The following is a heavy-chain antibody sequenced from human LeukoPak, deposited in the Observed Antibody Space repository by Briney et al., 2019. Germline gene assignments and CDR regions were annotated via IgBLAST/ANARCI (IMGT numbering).Heavy chain of an antibody. CDR3: AKDEKVVEEYCSSTSCYAYYFDY. V-gene: IGHV3-7*03. J-gene: IGHJ4*02. CDR2: LKPDESVR. Sequence: GGSLRLSCLASGFNFRIYWMSWIRQAPGKGLEWVANLKPDESVRHYADSVKGRFTISRDNSKNTLYLQMNSLRAEDTAVYYCAKDEKVVEEYCSSTSCYAYYFDYWGQGTLVTVSS. D-gene: IGHD2-2*01. CDR1: GFNFRIYW.